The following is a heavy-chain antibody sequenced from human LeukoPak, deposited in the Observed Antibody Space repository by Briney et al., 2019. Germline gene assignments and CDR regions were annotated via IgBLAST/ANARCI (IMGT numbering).Heavy chain of an antibody. Sequence: SETLSLTCAVYGGSFSGYYWTWIRQPPGKGLEWIGEINQSGSTNYSPSLKSRVTISVDTSKNQFSLKLSSVTAADTAVYYCARGQEDWELLQRAVNFDYWGQGTLVTVSP. V-gene: IGHV4-34*01. CDR3: ARGQEDWELLQRAVNFDY. J-gene: IGHJ4*02. D-gene: IGHD1-26*01. CDR1: GGSFSGYY. CDR2: INQSGST.